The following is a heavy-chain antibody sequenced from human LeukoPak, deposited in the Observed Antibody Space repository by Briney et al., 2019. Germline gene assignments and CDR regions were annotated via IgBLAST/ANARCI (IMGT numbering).Heavy chain of an antibody. CDR2: INSDGSST. CDR3: ARDGYTYGYGAFDI. D-gene: IGHD5-18*01. CDR1: GFTFSSYW. J-gene: IGHJ3*02. V-gene: IGHV3-74*01. Sequence: PGGSLRLSCAASGFTFSSYWMHWVRQAPGKGLVWVSRINSDGSSTSYADSVKGRVTISRDNAKNTLNLQMNSLRAEDTAVYYCARDGYTYGYGAFDIWGQGTMVTVPS.